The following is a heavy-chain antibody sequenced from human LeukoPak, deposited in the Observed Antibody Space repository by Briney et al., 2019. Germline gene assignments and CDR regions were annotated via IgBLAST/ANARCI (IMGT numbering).Heavy chain of an antibody. Sequence: GGTLRLSCAASGFTFSNYGMSWVRQAPGKGLEWVAFIRYDGSNKYYADSVKGRFTISRDNSKNTLYLQMNSLRAEDTAVYYCAKENIAVAVKYYYYYYMDVWGKGTTVTISS. CDR1: GFTFSNYG. CDR2: IRYDGSNK. V-gene: IGHV3-30*02. J-gene: IGHJ6*03. D-gene: IGHD6-19*01. CDR3: AKENIAVAVKYYYYYYMDV.